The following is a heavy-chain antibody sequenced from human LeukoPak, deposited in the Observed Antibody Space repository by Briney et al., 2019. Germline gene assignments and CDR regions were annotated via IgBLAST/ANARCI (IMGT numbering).Heavy chain of an antibody. V-gene: IGHV3-48*03. CDR2: ISSSGATI. D-gene: IGHD3-9*01. CDR1: GFTFSSYE. Sequence: GGSLRLSCAASGFTFSSYEMNWVRQAPGKGLEWVSYISSSGATIYYAESVKGRFTISRDNAKNSLHLQMNSLRAEDAALYYCARAPDILTGYYDYYYYMDVWGKGTTVTVSS. J-gene: IGHJ6*03. CDR3: ARAPDILTGYYDYYYYMDV.